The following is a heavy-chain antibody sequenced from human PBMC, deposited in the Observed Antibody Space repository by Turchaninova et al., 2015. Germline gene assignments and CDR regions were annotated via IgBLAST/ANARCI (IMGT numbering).Heavy chain of an antibody. V-gene: IGHV3-33*01. D-gene: IGHD6-19*01. CDR1: GFTFSSYG. J-gene: IGHJ4*02. CDR3: ARDPFRGVAVAGTSFDY. Sequence: GGGVVQPGRSLRLSCAASGFTFSSYGMHWVRQAPGKGLEWVAVIWYDGSNKYYADSVKGRFTISRDNSKNTLYLKMNSLRAEATAVYYCARDPFRGVAVAGTSFDYWGQGTLVTVSS. CDR2: IWYDGSNK.